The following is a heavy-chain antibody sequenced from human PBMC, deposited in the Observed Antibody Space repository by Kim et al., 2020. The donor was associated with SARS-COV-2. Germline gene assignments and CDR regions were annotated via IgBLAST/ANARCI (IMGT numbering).Heavy chain of an antibody. Sequence: GGSLRLSCAASGLDLSAYSANWVRQVPGKGLEWVSFISAASTTIYYADSVRGRVTVSRDNAKHSVSLQMNSLRDDDTAVYYCVTCRGYEYYWGLGTLVTVSS. J-gene: IGHJ4*02. V-gene: IGHV3-48*02. CDR2: ISAASTTI. CDR3: VTCRGYEYY. CDR1: GLDLSAYS. D-gene: IGHD5-12*01.